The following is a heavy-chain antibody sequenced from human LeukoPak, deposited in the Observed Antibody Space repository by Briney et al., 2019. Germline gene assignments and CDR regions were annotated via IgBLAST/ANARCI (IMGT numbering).Heavy chain of an antibody. J-gene: IGHJ4*02. V-gene: IGHV3-23*01. D-gene: IGHD3-22*01. CDR1: GFTFSSYA. CDR2: ISGSGGST. CDR3: ARAAWYDSSGYSYHFDY. Sequence: PGGSLRLSCAASGFTFSSYAMSWVRQAPGKGLEWVSAISGSGGSTYYADSVKGRFTISRDNSKNTLYLQMNSLRAEDTAVYYCARAAWYDSSGYSYHFDYWGQGTLVTVSS.